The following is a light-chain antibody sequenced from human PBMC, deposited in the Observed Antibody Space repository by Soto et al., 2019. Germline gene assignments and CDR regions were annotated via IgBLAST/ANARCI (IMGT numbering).Light chain of an antibody. Sequence: ENVLTQSPGTLSLSPGEGATLSCRASQYVSVRFLAWYQQKPGQAPRLLIYGASDRATGIPDRFTGSGSGTDFTLTINRMEPEDFAVYFCQQYGSSPQTFGQWTKGDIK. CDR2: GAS. CDR3: QQYGSSPQT. V-gene: IGKV3-20*01. CDR1: QYVSVRF. J-gene: IGKJ1*01.